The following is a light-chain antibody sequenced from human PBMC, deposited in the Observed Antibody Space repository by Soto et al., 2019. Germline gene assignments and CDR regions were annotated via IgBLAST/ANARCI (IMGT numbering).Light chain of an antibody. Sequence: EIVLTQSPGTLSLSPGETATLSCRTSQSVSASFLAWYQQKPGQAPRLLIFGASNRAAGVPDRLSGSGSGTDFTLTINRLEPEDLAVYYCQQYVASPRTFGQGTRVDIK. V-gene: IGKV3-20*01. CDR1: QSVSASF. CDR3: QQYVASPRT. CDR2: GAS. J-gene: IGKJ1*01.